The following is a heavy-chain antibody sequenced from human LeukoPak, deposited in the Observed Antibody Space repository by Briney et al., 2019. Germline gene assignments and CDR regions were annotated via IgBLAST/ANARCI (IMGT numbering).Heavy chain of an antibody. CDR1: GGSISSGGYY. J-gene: IGHJ4*02. V-gene: IGHV4-31*03. CDR3: AREDCSGGDCTSFDY. CDR2: INPGGST. D-gene: IGHD2-15*01. Sequence: SETLSLTCTVSGGSISSGGYYWSWIRQHPGKGLEWIGEINPGGSTNYNPSLESRVIISVDTSKNQFSLKMDSVRAADTAVYYCAREDCSGGDCTSFDYWGQGTLVTVSS.